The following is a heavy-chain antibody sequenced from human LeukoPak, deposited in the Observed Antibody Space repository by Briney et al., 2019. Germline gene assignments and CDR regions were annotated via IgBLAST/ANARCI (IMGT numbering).Heavy chain of an antibody. J-gene: IGHJ4*02. Sequence: GGSLRLSCAASGFTFSSYGMHWVRQAPGKGLEWVAFIRYDGSNKYYADSVKGRFTISRDNSKNTLYLQMNSLRAEDTAVYYCAKGRGLGGKVATCDYWGQGTLVTVSS. CDR1: GFTFSSYG. CDR3: AKGRGLGGKVATCDY. D-gene: IGHD5-12*01. CDR2: IRYDGSNK. V-gene: IGHV3-30*02.